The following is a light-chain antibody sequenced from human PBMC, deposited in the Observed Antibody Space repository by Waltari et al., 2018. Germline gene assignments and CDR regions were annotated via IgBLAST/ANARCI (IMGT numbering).Light chain of an antibody. CDR1: QDIKSY. Sequence: DIQMTQSPSSLSASVGHSVTMTCRASQDIKSYLNWYQLKPGKAPKFLIYHANRLENGVPSRFSGSGSGTQFTLTISSLQPEDFATYYGQQYDSIPTFGQGTKVDFK. CDR3: QQYDSIPT. V-gene: IGKV1-39*01. J-gene: IGKJ2*01. CDR2: HAN.